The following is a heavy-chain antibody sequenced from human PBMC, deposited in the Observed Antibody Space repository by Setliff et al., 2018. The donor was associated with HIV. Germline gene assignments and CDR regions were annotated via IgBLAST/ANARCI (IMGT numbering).Heavy chain of an antibody. CDR2: IYHSGST. D-gene: IGHD6-19*01. V-gene: IGHV4-4*02. CDR1: GGSISSSNW. Sequence: SETLSLTCAVSGGSISSSNWWSWVRQSPGKGLEWIGEIYHSGSTNYNPSLKSRVIISVDKSKNQFSLKLSSVTAADTAVYYCARSLLPSITVAGTIGYWGQGSLVTVS. CDR3: ARSLLPSITVAGTIGY. J-gene: IGHJ4*02.